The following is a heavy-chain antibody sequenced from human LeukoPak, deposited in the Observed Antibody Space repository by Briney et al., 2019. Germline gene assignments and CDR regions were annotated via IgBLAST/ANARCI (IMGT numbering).Heavy chain of an antibody. Sequence: GGSLRLSCAASGFTFSSYAMSWVRQAPGKGLEWVSAISGSGGSTYYADSVKGRFTISRDNSKNSLYLQMNSLRGEDTAVYYCTRDSGYNAFDIWGQGTMVTVSS. CDR1: GFTFSSYA. D-gene: IGHD5-12*01. J-gene: IGHJ3*02. CDR2: ISGSGGST. CDR3: TRDSGYNAFDI. V-gene: IGHV3-23*01.